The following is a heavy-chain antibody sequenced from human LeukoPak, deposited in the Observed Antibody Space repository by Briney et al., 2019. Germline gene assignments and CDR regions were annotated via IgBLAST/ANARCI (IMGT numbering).Heavy chain of an antibody. CDR3: AIYCSGGSCYSFDY. D-gene: IGHD2-15*01. Sequence: SETLSLTCTVSGGSISSSSYYWGWIRQPPGKGLEWIGSIYYSGSTYYNPSLKSRVTISVDTSKNQFSLKLSSVTAADTAVYYCAIYCSGGSCYSFDYWGQGTLVTVSS. V-gene: IGHV4-39*01. CDR1: GGSISSSSYY. J-gene: IGHJ4*02. CDR2: IYYSGST.